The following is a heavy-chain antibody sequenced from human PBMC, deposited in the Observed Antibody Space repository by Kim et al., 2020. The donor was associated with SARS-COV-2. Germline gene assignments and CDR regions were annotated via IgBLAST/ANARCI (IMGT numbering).Heavy chain of an antibody. CDR1: GFTFSDHY. CDR2: TRNKANSYTT. J-gene: IGHJ6*02. V-gene: IGHV3-72*01. D-gene: IGHD6-13*01. CDR3: ARVLSIAAAGRGNPEVYYGMDV. Sequence: GGSLRLSCAASGFTFSDHYMDWVRQAPGKGLEWVGRTRNKANSYTTEYAASVKGRFTISRDDSKNSLYLQMNSLKTEDTAVYYCARVLSIAAAGRGNPEVYYGMDVWGQGTTVTVSS.